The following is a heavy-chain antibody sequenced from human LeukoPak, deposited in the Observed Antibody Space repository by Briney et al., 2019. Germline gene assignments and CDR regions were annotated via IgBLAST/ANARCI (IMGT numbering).Heavy chain of an antibody. CDR2: IYYSGST. J-gene: IGHJ4*02. D-gene: IGHD4-11*01. Sequence: SETLSLTCTVSGGSISSRNNYWGWIRQPPGKGLEWIGSIYYSGSTNYNPSLKSRVTISVDTSKNQFSLKLNSVTAADTAVYYCARQGPLTTAVTTRTNPFDYWGQGTLVTVSS. V-gene: IGHV4-39*01. CDR1: GGSISSRNNY. CDR3: ARQGPLTTAVTTRTNPFDY.